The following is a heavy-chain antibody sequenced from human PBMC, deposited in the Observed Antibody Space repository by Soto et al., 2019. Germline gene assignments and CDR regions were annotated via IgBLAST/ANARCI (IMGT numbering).Heavy chain of an antibody. J-gene: IGHJ4*02. CDR2: IYHSGST. V-gene: IGHV4-4*02. CDR3: AKDAPSPHMIVVVITTSAFDY. D-gene: IGHD3-22*01. Sequence: PSETLSLTCAVSGGSISSSNWWSWVRQPPGKGLEWIGEIYHSGSTNYNPSLKSRVTISRDNSKNTLYLQMNSLRAEDTAVYYCAKDAPSPHMIVVVITTSAFDYWGQGTLVTVSS. CDR1: GGSISSSNW.